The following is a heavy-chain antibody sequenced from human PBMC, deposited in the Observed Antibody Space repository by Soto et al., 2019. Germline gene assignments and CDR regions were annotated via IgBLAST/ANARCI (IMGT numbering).Heavy chain of an antibody. CDR2: IWYDGSNK. CDR3: ARDHIEAAGVYLYGMDV. D-gene: IGHD6-13*01. CDR1: GFTFSSYG. J-gene: IGHJ6*02. V-gene: IGHV3-33*01. Sequence: GGSLRLSCAASGFTFSSYGMHWVRQAPGKGLEWVAVIWYDGSNKYYADSVKGRFTISRDNSKNTLYLQMNSLRAGDTAVYYCARDHIEAAGVYLYGMDVWGQGTTVTVSS.